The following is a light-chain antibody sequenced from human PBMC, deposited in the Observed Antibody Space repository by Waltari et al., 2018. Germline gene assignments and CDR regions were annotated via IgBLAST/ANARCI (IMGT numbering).Light chain of an antibody. CDR3: SSYAGSNNYV. V-gene: IGLV2-8*01. CDR2: DFS. CDR1: ASDVGGYRY. Sequence: QSALTQPPSASGSPGQSVTISCTGTASDVGGYRYVSWCHQHPGKAPKPIIFDFSKRPPGVPDRFSGSKSGNPASLTVSGLQAEDEADYYCSSYAGSNNYVFGTGTKVTVL. J-gene: IGLJ1*01.